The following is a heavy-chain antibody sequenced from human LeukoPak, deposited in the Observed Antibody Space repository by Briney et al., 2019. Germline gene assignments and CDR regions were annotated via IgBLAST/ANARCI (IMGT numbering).Heavy chain of an antibody. CDR1: GFTFSNSW. V-gene: IGHV3-7*01. CDR3: ARGHYDLNL. Sequence: GRSLRLSCAASGFTFSNSWMTWVRQAPGKGLQWVAHINQDGGDKNYLDSVRGRFTISRDNAKNSLYLQMNSLTADDTAVYYCARGHYDLNLWGQGTTVTVSS. CDR2: INQDGGDK. J-gene: IGHJ6*02.